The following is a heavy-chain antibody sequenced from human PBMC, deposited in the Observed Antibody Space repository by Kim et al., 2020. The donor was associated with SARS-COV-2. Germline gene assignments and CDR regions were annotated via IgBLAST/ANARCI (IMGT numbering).Heavy chain of an antibody. D-gene: IGHD2-2*01. CDR3: YCSSTSCYGK. Sequence: GGSLRLSCAASGFTFSNAWMTWVRQAPGKGLECVGRVKNKTDGGTIDYNAPVKGRFTISRDDSRNTLYLQMNSLKTEDTAVYYCYCSSTSCYGKWGQGTLVTVSS. V-gene: IGHV3-15*01. CDR2: VKNKTDGGTI. CDR1: GFTFSNAW. J-gene: IGHJ4*02.